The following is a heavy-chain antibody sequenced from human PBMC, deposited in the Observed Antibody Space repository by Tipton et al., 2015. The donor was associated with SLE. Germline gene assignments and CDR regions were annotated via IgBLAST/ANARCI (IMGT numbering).Heavy chain of an antibody. Sequence: TLSLTCSVYGGSFSGYYWSWIRQPPGKGLEWIGEINHSGSTNYNPSLKSRVTISVDTSKNQFSLKLSSVTAADTAVYYCARGPYYYDSSGSAFDIWGQGTMVTVSS. D-gene: IGHD3-22*01. CDR3: ARGPYYYDSSGSAFDI. V-gene: IGHV4-34*01. CDR2: INHSGST. CDR1: GGSFSGYY. J-gene: IGHJ3*02.